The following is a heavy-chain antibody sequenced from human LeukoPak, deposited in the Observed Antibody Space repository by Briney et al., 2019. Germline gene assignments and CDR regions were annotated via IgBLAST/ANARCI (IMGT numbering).Heavy chain of an antibody. CDR3: ATLDSYYDNSGRPLVPD. J-gene: IGHJ4*02. CDR1: GYTLTDLS. CDR2: FNREDDEA. V-gene: IGHV1-24*01. D-gene: IGHD3-22*01. Sequence: ASLKVSFTVSGYTLTDLSMHWVRQAPGKGLEWMGGFNREDDEAIYAPHFQGRVTVTEDTSTDTAYMELSSLRSEDTAVYYCATLDSYYDNSGRPLVPDWGQGTLVTVSS.